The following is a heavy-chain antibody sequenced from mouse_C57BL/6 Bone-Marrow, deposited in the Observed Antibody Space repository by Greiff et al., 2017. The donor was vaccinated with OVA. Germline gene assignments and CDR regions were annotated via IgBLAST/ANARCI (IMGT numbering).Heavy chain of an antibody. J-gene: IGHJ2*01. Sequence: QVQLQQPGAELVRPGTSVKLSCKASGYTFTSYWMHWVKQRPGQGLEWIGVIDPSDSYTNYNQKFKGKATLTVDTSSSTAYMQLSSLTSEDSAVDYCASGGDSSGYVDYWGQGTTLTVSS. V-gene: IGHV1-59*01. D-gene: IGHD3-2*02. CDR2: IDPSDSYT. CDR3: ASGGDSSGYVDY. CDR1: GYTFTSYW.